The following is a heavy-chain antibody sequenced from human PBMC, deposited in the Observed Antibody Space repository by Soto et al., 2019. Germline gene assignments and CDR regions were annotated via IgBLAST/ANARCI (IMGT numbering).Heavy chain of an antibody. Sequence: PSETLSLTCAVYGGSFSGYYWSWIRQPPGKGLEWIGEINHSGSTNYNPSPKSRVTISVDTSKNQFSLKLSSVTAADTAVYYCARDAKYYYYGMDVWGQGTTVTVSS. D-gene: IGHD2-8*01. CDR1: GGSFSGYY. CDR2: INHSGST. J-gene: IGHJ6*02. V-gene: IGHV4-34*01. CDR3: ARDAKYYYYGMDV.